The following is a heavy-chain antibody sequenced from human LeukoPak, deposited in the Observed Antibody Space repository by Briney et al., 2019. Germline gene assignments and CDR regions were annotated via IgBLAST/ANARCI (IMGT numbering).Heavy chain of an antibody. D-gene: IGHD5-18*01. Sequence: GGSLRLSCAASGFTFSSYAMSWVRQAPGKGLEWVSAISGSGGSTYYAGSVKGRFTISRDNSKNTLYLQRNSLRAEDTAVYYCAKNQMGYSYGPNWFDPWGQGTLVTVSS. CDR1: GFTFSSYA. V-gene: IGHV3-23*01. CDR3: AKNQMGYSYGPNWFDP. CDR2: ISGSGGST. J-gene: IGHJ5*02.